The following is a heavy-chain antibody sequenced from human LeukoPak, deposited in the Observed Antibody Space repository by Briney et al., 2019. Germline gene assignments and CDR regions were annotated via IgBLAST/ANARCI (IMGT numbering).Heavy chain of an antibody. CDR2: IFGSGGSA. V-gene: IGHV3-23*01. D-gene: IGHD3-22*01. Sequence: GSLRLSCTASGFTFNNYAMYWVRQAPRKGLEWVAGIFGSGGSAHYADSVKGRFTISRDKSKNTVYLQMDSLRGEDTAVYYCTKATTGYSSGQYPGWPADHWGQGALVTVSS. CDR1: GFTFNNYA. J-gene: IGHJ4*02. CDR3: TKATTGYSSGQYPGWPADH.